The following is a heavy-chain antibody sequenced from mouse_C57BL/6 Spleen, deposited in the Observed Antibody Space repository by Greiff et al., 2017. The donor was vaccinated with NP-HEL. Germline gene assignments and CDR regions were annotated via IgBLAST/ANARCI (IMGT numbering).Heavy chain of an antibody. CDR1: GFTFSDYY. V-gene: IGHV5-16*01. D-gene: IGHD2-4*01. CDR2: INYDGSST. Sequence: EVQRVESEGGLVQPGSSMKLSCTASGFTFSDYYMAWVRQVPEKGLEWVANINYDGSSTYYLDSLKSRFIISRDNAKNILYLQMSSLKSEDTATYYCARAYDYDEAWFAYWGQGTLVTVSA. CDR3: ARAYDYDEAWFAY. J-gene: IGHJ3*01.